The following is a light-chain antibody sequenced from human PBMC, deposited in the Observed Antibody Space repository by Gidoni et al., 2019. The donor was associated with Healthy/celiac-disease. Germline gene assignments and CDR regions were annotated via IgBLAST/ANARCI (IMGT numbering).Light chain of an antibody. CDR3: QQYDNLPPT. J-gene: IGKJ5*01. Sequence: DIQMTQSPSSLSASVGDRVTITCQASQDISNYLNWYQQKPGKAPKLLIYDASNLETGVPSRFSGSGSVTDFTFTISSLQPEDIATYYCQQYDNLPPTCGQGTRLEIK. V-gene: IGKV1-33*01. CDR1: QDISNY. CDR2: DAS.